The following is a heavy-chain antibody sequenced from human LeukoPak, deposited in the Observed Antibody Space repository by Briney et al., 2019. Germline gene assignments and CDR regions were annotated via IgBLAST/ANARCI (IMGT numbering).Heavy chain of an antibody. CDR2: IGGSDGTT. J-gene: IGHJ4*02. CDR3: AKRDSSGSYPYYFDY. CDR1: GFTFSSYV. D-gene: IGHD3-22*01. Sequence: GGSLRLSCAASGFTFSSYVMSWVRQAPGKGLEWVSAIGGSDGTTYYADSVKGRFTISRDNSKDTLYLQMNSLRVEDTATYYCAKRDSSGSYPYYFDYWGQGTLVTVSS. V-gene: IGHV3-23*01.